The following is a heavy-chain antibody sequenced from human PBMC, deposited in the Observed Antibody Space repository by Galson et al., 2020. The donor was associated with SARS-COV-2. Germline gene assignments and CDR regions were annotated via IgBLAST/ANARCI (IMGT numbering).Heavy chain of an antibody. Sequence: TGGSLRLSCAASGFTFSSYWMNWVRQAPGKGLEWVANIKQDGSEKYYVDSVKGRFTISRDNAKNLLYLQMNSLRAEDTAVYYCARDWDDFWSGYYYFDYWGQGTLVTVSS. CDR2: IKQDGSEK. J-gene: IGHJ4*02. V-gene: IGHV3-7*05. CDR1: GFTFSSYW. D-gene: IGHD3-3*01. CDR3: ARDWDDFWSGYYYFDY.